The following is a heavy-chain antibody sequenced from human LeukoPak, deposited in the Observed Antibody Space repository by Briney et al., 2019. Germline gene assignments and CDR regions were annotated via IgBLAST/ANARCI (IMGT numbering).Heavy chain of an antibody. V-gene: IGHV3-23*01. CDR1: GFTFSGYA. CDR2: ISGSGGST. CDR3: AGSSYYYYYMDV. Sequence: GGSLRLSCAASGFTFSGYAMSWVRQAPGKGLEWVSAISGSGGSTYYADSVKGRFTISRDNSKNTLYLQMNSLRAEDTAVYYCAGSSYYYYYMDVWGKGTTVTISS. J-gene: IGHJ6*03.